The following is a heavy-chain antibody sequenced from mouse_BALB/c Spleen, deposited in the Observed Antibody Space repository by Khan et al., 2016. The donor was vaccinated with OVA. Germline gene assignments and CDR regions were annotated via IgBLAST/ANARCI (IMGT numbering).Heavy chain of an antibody. J-gene: IGHJ2*01. CDR1: GYTFINYW. CDR2: INPSTGYT. V-gene: IGHV1-7*01. CDR3: ERRGLGGDFDY. Sequence: QVQLKQSGPELAKPGASVKMSCKASGYTFINYWILWVKQRPGKGLEWIGYINPSTGYTEYNQNFKDKATLTADISSSTAYMQLTSLTSEDSAVEYGERRGLGGDFDYWGQGTTLTVSS. D-gene: IGHD3-3*01.